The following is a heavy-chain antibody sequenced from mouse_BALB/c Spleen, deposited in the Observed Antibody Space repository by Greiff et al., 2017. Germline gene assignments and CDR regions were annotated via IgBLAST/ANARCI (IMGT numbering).Heavy chain of an antibody. CDR2: IDPYNGGT. CDR1: GYSFTGYN. J-gene: IGHJ4*01. D-gene: IGHD2-14*01. V-gene: IGHV1S135*01. Sequence: EVQLQQSGPELGKPGASVKISCKASGYSFTGYNMYWVKQSHRKSLEWIGYIDPYNGGTSYNQKSKGKATLTVDKSSSTAYMHLNSLTSEDSAIYYCARENRYDRGAMDYWGQGTSVTVSS. CDR3: ARENRYDRGAMDY.